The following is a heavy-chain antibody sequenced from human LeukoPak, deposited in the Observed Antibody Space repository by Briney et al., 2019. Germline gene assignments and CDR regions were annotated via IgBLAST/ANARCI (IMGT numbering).Heavy chain of an antibody. CDR3: ASHMAVPGTRGFDD. J-gene: IGHJ4*02. V-gene: IGHV4-4*02. D-gene: IGHD6-19*01. Sequence: SETLSLTCAVFDDSIYTNKWWSWVRPPPGKGLEWIGEVSQTGTTYYDPSLTGRITISVDRSRNQFSLTLRSATAADTGVYYCASHMAVPGTRGFDDWGQGIPVTVSS. CDR1: DDSIYTNKW. CDR2: VSQTGTT.